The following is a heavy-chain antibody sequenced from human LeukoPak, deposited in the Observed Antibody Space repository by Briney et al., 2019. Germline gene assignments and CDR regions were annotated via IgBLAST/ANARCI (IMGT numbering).Heavy chain of an antibody. CDR1: GGSISSYY. V-gene: IGHV4-59*01. CDR2: IYYSGST. D-gene: IGHD3-3*01. CDR3: ARGEDFWSGYRTYYFDY. Sequence: SETLSLTCTVSGGSISSYYWSWIRQPPGKGLEWIGYIYYSGSTNYNPSLKSRVTISVDTSKNQFSLKLSSVTAADTAVYYCARGEDFWSGYRTYYFDYWGQGTLVTVSS. J-gene: IGHJ4*02.